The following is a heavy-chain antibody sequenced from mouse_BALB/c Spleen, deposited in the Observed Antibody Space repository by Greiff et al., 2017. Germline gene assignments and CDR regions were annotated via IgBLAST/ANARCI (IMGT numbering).Heavy chain of an antibody. Sequence: QVQLKESGPGLVAPSQSLSITCTVSGFSLTGYGVNWVRQPPGKGLEWLGMIWGDGSTDYNSALKSRLSISKDNSKSQVFLKMNSLQTDDTARYYCARGGYYGNYWYFDVWGAGTTVTVSS. D-gene: IGHD2-1*01. V-gene: IGHV2-6-7*01. CDR1: GFSLTGYG. CDR2: IWGDGST. J-gene: IGHJ1*01. CDR3: ARGGYYGNYWYFDV.